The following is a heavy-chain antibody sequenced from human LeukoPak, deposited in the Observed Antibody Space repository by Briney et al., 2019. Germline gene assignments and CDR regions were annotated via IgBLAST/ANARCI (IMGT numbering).Heavy chain of an antibody. CDR2: ISPDGSST. J-gene: IGHJ4*02. Sequence: GGSLRLSCAASGFTFSNYWMHWVRQAPGKGLVWVARISPDGSSTTYADSVKGRFTISRDNAKNSLYLQMNSLRVEDTAVYYCARGADAAYDYWGQGTLVTVSS. CDR1: GFTFSNYW. D-gene: IGHD1-26*01. CDR3: ARGADAAYDY. V-gene: IGHV3-74*01.